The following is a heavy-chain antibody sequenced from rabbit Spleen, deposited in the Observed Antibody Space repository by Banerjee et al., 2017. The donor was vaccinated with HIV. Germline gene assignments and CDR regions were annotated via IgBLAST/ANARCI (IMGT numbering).Heavy chain of an antibody. J-gene: IGHJ4*01. CDR3: VREVAAKFSL. Sequence: QEQLKETGGGLVQPGGSLKLSCKASGFDFSSYGVSWVRQAPGKGLEWIGYIDPIFHITTYASWVNGRFTISSDNAQNTVDLQMNSLTAADTATYFCVREVAAKFSLWGPGTLVTVS. CDR1: GFDFSSYG. D-gene: IGHD4-1*01. V-gene: IGHV1S8*01. CDR2: IDPIFHIT.